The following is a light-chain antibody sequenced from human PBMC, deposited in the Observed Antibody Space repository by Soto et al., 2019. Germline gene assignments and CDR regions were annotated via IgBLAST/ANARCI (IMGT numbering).Light chain of an antibody. CDR3: AVWDDSLNVLV. CDR1: HSNIASNP. Sequence: QSVLTQAPSASGTPGQRVTISCSGSHSNIASNPVNWYQVLPGTAPKLLIYTNNERPSGVPDRFSGSKYGTSASLAISGLQSEDEADYHCAVWDDSLNVLVFGGGTKLTVL. V-gene: IGLV1-44*01. CDR2: TNN. J-gene: IGLJ2*01.